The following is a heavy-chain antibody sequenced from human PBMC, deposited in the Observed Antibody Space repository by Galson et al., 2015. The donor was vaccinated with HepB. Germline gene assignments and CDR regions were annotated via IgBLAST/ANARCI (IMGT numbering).Heavy chain of an antibody. Sequence: SLRLSCAASGFTFSDYYMSWIRQAPGKGLEWVSYISSSGSTIYYADSVKGRFTISRDNAKNSLYLQMNSLRAEDTAVYYCARPRYCSSTSCYSLYFDYWGREPWSPSPQ. CDR3: ARPRYCSSTSCYSLYFDY. J-gene: IGHJ4*02. D-gene: IGHD2-2*01. V-gene: IGHV3-11*01. CDR1: GFTFSDYY. CDR2: ISSSGSTI.